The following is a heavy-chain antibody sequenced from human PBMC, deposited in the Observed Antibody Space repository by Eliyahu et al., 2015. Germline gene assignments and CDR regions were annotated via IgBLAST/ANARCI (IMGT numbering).Heavy chain of an antibody. CDR1: GFTVSNNF. J-gene: IGHJ4*02. D-gene: IGHD5-12*01. Sequence: EVQLVESGGGLVQPGGSLRLSCAASGFTVSNNFMTWVRQAPGKGLEWVSLIYSAGDTRYADSVKGRFTISRDNSKNTLYLQMNSLRAEDTAVYYCTHTVYSLSGDNWGQGTLVTVSS. CDR3: THTVYSLSGDN. CDR2: IYSAGDT. V-gene: IGHV3-66*01.